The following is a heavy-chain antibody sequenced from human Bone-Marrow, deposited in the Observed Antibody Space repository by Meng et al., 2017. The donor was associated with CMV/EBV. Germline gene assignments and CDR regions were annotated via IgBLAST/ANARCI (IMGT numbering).Heavy chain of an antibody. V-gene: IGHV3-19*01. CDR1: GFTFSNSD. J-gene: IGHJ5*02. CDR2: ISWNGSRT. D-gene: IGHD5-24*01. CDR3: ARGVEMATITFPIGSLNWFDP. Sequence: GGSLRLSCSASGFTFSNSDMNWVRQAPGKGLEWVSGISWNGSRTHYADSVKGRFIISRDNSRNFLYQQMNSLRAEDTAVYYCARGVEMATITFPIGSLNWFDPWGQGTLVTVSS.